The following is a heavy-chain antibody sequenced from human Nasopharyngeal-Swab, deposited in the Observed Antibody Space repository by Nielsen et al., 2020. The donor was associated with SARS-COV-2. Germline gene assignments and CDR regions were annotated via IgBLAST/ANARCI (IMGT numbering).Heavy chain of an antibody. CDR2: ISSNGGST. CDR3: VRLYDFWSGEPS. V-gene: IGHV3-64D*08. Sequence: GESLKISCSASGFTFSSYAMHWVRQAPGKGLEYVSAISSNGGSTYYADSVKGRFTISRDNSKNTLYLQMSSLRAEDTAVYYCVRLYDFWSGEPSWGQGTLVT. CDR1: GFTFSSYA. D-gene: IGHD3-3*01. J-gene: IGHJ5*02.